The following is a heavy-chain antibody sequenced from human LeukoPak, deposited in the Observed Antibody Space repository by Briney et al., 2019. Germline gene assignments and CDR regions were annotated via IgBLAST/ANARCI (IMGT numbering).Heavy chain of an antibody. CDR2: IIPIFGIA. D-gene: IGHD2-21*02. CDR1: GGTFSSYA. V-gene: IGHV1-69*04. J-gene: IGHJ4*02. Sequence: ASVKVSCKASGGTFSSYAISWVRQAPGQGLEWMGRIIPIFGIANYAQKFQGRVTITADKSTSTAYMELSSLRSEDTAVYYCARGLRAYCGGDCYSIDYWGQGTLVTVSP. CDR3: ARGLRAYCGGDCYSIDY.